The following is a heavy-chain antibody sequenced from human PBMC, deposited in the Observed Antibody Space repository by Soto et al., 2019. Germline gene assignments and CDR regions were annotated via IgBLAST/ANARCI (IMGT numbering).Heavy chain of an antibody. CDR2: INRDGSAT. CDR1: GFTFSSYW. Sequence: PXESLRLSCAASGFTFSSYWMHWVRQAPGKGLVWVSRINRDGSATNYADSVKGRFTISRDNAKNTLYLQMNSLRAEDTAVFYCGRGGSDSPMAPGYWGQGTLVTVSS. J-gene: IGHJ4*02. D-gene: IGHD5-18*01. V-gene: IGHV3-74*01. CDR3: GRGGSDSPMAPGY.